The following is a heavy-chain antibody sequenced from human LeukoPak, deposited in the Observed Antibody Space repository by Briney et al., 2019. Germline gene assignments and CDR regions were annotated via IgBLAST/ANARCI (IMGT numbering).Heavy chain of an antibody. CDR2: IYTSGST. J-gene: IGHJ4*02. CDR3: ASTLAGYCSSTSCLYFDY. D-gene: IGHD2-2*03. Sequence: SETLSLTCTVSGGSISSYYWSWIRQPAGKGLEWIGRIYTSGSTNYNPSLKSRVTMSVDTSKNQFSLKLSSVTAADTAVYYCASTLAGYCSSTSCLYFDYWGQGTLVTVSS. CDR1: GGSISSYY. V-gene: IGHV4-4*07.